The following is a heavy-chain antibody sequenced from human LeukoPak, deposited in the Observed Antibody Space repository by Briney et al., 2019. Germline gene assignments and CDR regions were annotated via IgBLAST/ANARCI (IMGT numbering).Heavy chain of an antibody. CDR2: TYYSGST. Sequence: PSETLSLTCTVSGYSISSGYYWGWIRQHPGKGLEWIGYTYYSGSTYYNPSLRSRVTISVDTSKNQFSLKLSSVTAADTAVYYCAREPYCGNDCYRPFDSWGQGTLVTVSS. CDR1: GYSISSGYY. V-gene: IGHV4-31*03. J-gene: IGHJ4*02. D-gene: IGHD2-21*02. CDR3: AREPYCGNDCYRPFDS.